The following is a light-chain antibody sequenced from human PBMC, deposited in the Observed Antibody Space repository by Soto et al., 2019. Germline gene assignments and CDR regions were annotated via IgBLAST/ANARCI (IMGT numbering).Light chain of an antibody. V-gene: IGKV1-39*01. J-gene: IGKJ1*01. CDR3: QQSYNTPVT. CDR2: AAS. CDR1: QSIHIF. Sequence: DIQMTQSPSSLSASVRDRVTITCRASQSIHIFLNWYQQKPGKAPNLLIYAASNLQSGVPSRFSGSGSGTDFTLTISSLQPEDFETYYCQQSYNTPVTFGQGTKVDIK.